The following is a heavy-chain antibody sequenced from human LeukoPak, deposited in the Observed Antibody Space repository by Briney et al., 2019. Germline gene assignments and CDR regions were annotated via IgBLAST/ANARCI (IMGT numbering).Heavy chain of an antibody. J-gene: IGHJ4*02. CDR3: ATGRGSFDY. D-gene: IGHD3-10*01. Sequence: GGSLRLSCAASGFSFSSCAMSWVRQAPGKGPQWVSGVSDDGNSRYYADSLKGRFTISRDNSANTVYLQMNNLADEDTAVYYCATGRGSFDYWGQGTLVTVSS. CDR2: VSDDGNSR. CDR1: GFSFSSCA. V-gene: IGHV3-23*01.